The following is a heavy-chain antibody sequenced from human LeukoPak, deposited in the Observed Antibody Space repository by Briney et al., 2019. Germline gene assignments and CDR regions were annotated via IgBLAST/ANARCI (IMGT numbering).Heavy chain of an antibody. J-gene: IGHJ4*02. CDR1: GFTFGDYA. V-gene: IGHV3-49*04. Sequence: AGRSLRLSCTASGFTFGDYAMSWVRQAPGKGLEWVGFIRSKAYGGTTEYAASVKGRFTISRDDSKSIAYLQMNSLKTEDTAVYYCTIDYYDSSGYPDYWGQGTLVTVSS. CDR3: TIDYYDSSGYPDY. CDR2: IRSKAYGGTT. D-gene: IGHD3-22*01.